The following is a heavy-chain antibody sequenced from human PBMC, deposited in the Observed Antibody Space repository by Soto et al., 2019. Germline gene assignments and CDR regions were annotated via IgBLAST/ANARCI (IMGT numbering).Heavy chain of an antibody. D-gene: IGHD2-15*01. CDR3: AKVRPGCSGGSCYSWLGYYYYYMDV. V-gene: IGHV3-30*18. CDR1: GFTFSSYG. CDR2: ISYDGSNK. Sequence: PGGSLRLSCAASGFTFSSYGMHWVRQAPGKGLEWVAVISYDGSNKYYADSVKGRFTISRDNSKNTLYLQMNSLRAEDTAVYYCAKVRPGCSGGSCYSWLGYYYYYMDVWGKGTTVTVSS. J-gene: IGHJ6*03.